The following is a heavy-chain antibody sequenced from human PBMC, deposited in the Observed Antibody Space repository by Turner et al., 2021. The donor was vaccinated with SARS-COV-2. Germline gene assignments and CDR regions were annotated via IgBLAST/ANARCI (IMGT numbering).Heavy chain of an antibody. D-gene: IGHD4-4*01. Sequence: QVQLVESGGGVVQPGRSLSLSCSASGFTFSSYGMPWVRQAPGKGLEWVAVTSYDGSNKYYADSVKGRFTISRDNSKNTLYLQMNSLRAEDTAVYYCAKQQGLYSNPMYYFDYWGQGTLVTVSS. CDR1: GFTFSSYG. V-gene: IGHV3-30*18. CDR2: TSYDGSNK. CDR3: AKQQGLYSNPMYYFDY. J-gene: IGHJ4*02.